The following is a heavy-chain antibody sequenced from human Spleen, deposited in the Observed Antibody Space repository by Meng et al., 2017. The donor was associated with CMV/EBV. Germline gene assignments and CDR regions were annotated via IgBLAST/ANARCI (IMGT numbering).Heavy chain of an antibody. CDR1: GFTFNSYT. D-gene: IGHD3-3*01. V-gene: IGHV3-48*04. CDR3: ARDCPLEYYDFWSGYHPNRNYYGMDV. CDR2: ISSSSSTI. J-gene: IGHJ6*02. Sequence: GESLKISCAASGFTFNSYTMNWVRQAPGKGLEWVSYISSSSSTIYYADSVKGRFTISRDNAKNSLYLHVSSLRAEDTALYYCARDCPLEYYDFWSGYHPNRNYYGMDVWGQGTTVTVSS.